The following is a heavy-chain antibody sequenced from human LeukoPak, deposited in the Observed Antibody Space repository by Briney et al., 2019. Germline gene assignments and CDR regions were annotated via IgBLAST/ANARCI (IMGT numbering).Heavy chain of an antibody. CDR3: ARGRFCSSGSCYFDL. D-gene: IGHD2-15*01. Sequence: GRSLRLSCAASGFTFSSYGMHWVRQAPGKGLEWVANIKYDVSENHYVDSVKGRFTISRDNARNSLYLQMSSLRAEDTAVYYCARGRFCSSGSCYFDLWGQGALVTVSS. J-gene: IGHJ4*02. CDR2: IKYDVSEN. V-gene: IGHV3-7*01. CDR1: GFTFSSYG.